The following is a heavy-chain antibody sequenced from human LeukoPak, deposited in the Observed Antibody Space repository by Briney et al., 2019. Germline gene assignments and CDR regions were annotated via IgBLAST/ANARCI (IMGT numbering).Heavy chain of an antibody. CDR3: ARGITMIVVVDY. CDR1: GVSISSSSYY. Sequence: PSETLSLTCTVSGVSISSSSYYWGWIRQPPGKGLEWIGSIYYSGSTYYNPSLKSRVTISVDTSKNQFSLKLSSVTAADTAVYYCARGITMIVVVDYWGQGTLVTVSS. V-gene: IGHV4-39*07. D-gene: IGHD3-22*01. J-gene: IGHJ4*02. CDR2: IYYSGST.